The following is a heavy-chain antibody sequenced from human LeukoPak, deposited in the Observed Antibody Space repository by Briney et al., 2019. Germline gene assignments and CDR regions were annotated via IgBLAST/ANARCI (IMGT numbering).Heavy chain of an antibody. CDR1: GFTFSSYS. V-gene: IGHV3-7*01. CDR3: ARYCGGDCYGMDV. CDR2: IKQDGSEK. D-gene: IGHD2-21*01. Sequence: PGGSLRLSCAASGFTFSSYSMNWVRQAPGKGLEWVANIKQDGSEKDYVDSVKGRFTISRDNAKNSLYLQMNNLRAEDTAVYYCARYCGGDCYGMDVRGQGTTVTVSS. J-gene: IGHJ6*02.